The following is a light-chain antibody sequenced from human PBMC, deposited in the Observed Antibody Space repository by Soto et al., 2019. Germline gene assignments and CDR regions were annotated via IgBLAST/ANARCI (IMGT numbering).Light chain of an antibody. CDR3: QQRSNWPPIT. CDR2: DAS. J-gene: IGKJ5*01. V-gene: IGKV3-11*01. Sequence: EIVLTQSPATLSLPLGERATLSCRASQSVSSYLAWYQQKPGQAPRLLIFDASNRATGIPARFSGSGSGTDFTLTISSLQPEDFAVYYCQQRSNWPPITFGQGTRLEIK. CDR1: QSVSSY.